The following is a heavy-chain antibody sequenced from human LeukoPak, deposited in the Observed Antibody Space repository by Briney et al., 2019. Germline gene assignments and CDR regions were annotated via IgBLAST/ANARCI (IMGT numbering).Heavy chain of an antibody. CDR1: GGSISSGDYY. J-gene: IGHJ6*02. D-gene: IGHD4-11*01. CDR3: ARDRAEIAYYSTYERRGMGV. Sequence: SETLSLTCTVSGGSISSGDYYWSWIRQPPGKGLEWIGYIYYSGSTYYNPSLKSRVTISVDTSKNQFSLKLSSVTAADTAVYYCARDRAEIAYYSTYERRGMGVWGQGTTVTVSS. V-gene: IGHV4-30-4*01. CDR2: IYYSGST.